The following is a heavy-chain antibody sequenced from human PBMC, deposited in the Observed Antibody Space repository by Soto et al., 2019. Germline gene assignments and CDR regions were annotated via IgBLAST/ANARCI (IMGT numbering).Heavy chain of an antibody. Sequence: PSDTLSLTCAVYGGSFSVYYWSWIRQPPGKGLEWIGEINHSGSTNYNPSLKSRVTISVDTSKNQFSLKLSSVTAADTAVYYCAREKPYSSSWYHDYWGQGTLVTVSS. CDR2: INHSGST. V-gene: IGHV4-34*01. J-gene: IGHJ4*02. CDR3: AREKPYSSSWYHDY. CDR1: GGSFSVYY. D-gene: IGHD6-13*01.